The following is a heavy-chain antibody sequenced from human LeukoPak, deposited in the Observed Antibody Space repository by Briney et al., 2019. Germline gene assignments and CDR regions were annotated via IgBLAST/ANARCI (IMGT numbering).Heavy chain of an antibody. CDR2: LSGSGADT. CDR1: GFTFSKNA. D-gene: IGHD2-2*01. V-gene: IGHV3-23*01. J-gene: IGHJ4*02. CDR3: AKDPYGTRYFDY. Sequence: GGSLRLSCAASGFTFSKNAMSWVRQAPGKGLEWVSSLSGSGADTYYADSVKGRFTISRDNAKNTAYLQMNSLRAEDTAVYYWAKDPYGTRYFDYWGQGTLVTAS.